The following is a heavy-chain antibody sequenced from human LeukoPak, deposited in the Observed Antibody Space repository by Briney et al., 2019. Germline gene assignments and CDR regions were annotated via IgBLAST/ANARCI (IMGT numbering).Heavy chain of an antibody. Sequence: GASVKVSCKPSGYIFTSHKIHWVRQAPGHGLEWMAIIDPNGRTTYAQKVQDRVTLTRDTSTRTFYMELSSLRSEDTAVYYCARGRSAWSYSFDYWGQGTLVTVSS. V-gene: IGHV1-46*01. D-gene: IGHD6-19*01. CDR2: IDPNGRT. CDR3: ARGRSAWSYSFDY. J-gene: IGHJ4*02. CDR1: GYIFTSHK.